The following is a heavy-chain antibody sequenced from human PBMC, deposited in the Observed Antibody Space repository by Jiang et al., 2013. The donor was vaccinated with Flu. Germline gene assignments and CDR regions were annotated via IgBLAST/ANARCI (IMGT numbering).Heavy chain of an antibody. CDR2: ILPIVGIA. J-gene: IGHJ4*02. CDR1: SRHA. V-gene: IGHV1-69*10. CDR3: ARAASCGGDCYFFDS. Sequence: SRHAIIWVRQAPGQGLEWMGGILPIVGIADYAQKFQGRVTITADKSTSAAYMEFSSLRSEDTAIYYCARAASCGGDCYFFDSWGQGTLVTV. D-gene: IGHD2-21*02.